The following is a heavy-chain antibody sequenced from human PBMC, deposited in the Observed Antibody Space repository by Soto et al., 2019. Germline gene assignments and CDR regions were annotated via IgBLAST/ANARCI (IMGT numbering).Heavy chain of an antibody. CDR2: ISTSGGRP. CDR3: AKDPERDDYVWGTYRYIDH. J-gene: IGHJ4*02. CDR1: GITFSNYA. D-gene: IGHD3-16*02. Sequence: EVQLLESGGGLVQPGGSLRLSCTASGITFSNYAMSWVRQAPRKGLEWVSSISTSGGRPYYADSVKGRFTISRDNSKNTLYLQMNSLRVEDTAVYYCAKDPERDDYVWGTYRYIDHWGQGTLVTVSS. V-gene: IGHV3-23*01.